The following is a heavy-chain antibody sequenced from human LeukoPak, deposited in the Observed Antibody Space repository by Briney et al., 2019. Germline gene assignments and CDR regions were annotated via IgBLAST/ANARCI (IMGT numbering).Heavy chain of an antibody. Sequence: GALRLSCAASGFTFSSYAMHWVRQAPGKGLEWVAVISYDGSNKYYADSVKGRFTISRDNSKNTLYLQMNSLRAEDTAVYYCARDGPYFDYWGQGTLVTVSS. V-gene: IGHV3-30-3*01. CDR3: ARDGPYFDY. J-gene: IGHJ4*02. CDR1: GFTFSSYA. CDR2: ISYDGSNK.